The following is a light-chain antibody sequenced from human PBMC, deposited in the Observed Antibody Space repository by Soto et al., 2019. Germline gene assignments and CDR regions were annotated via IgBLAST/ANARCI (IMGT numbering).Light chain of an antibody. Sequence: IQVTQTPSSLSASVGDRVPITCRASQGIHTYVAWYQQKPGKAPKLLTYAASTLQSGVPSRFSGSGSGTDFTLTISCLQPEDFATYYCEQLDTYPLTFGGGTKVDIK. CDR2: AAS. CDR1: QGIHTY. V-gene: IGKV1-9*01. CDR3: EQLDTYPLT. J-gene: IGKJ4*01.